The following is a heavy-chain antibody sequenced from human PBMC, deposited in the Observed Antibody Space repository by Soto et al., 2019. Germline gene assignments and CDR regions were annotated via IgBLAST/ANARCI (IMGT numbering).Heavy chain of an antibody. CDR3: ARQPRYYDILTGYYISLFFDY. J-gene: IGHJ4*02. V-gene: IGHV4-39*01. Sequence: QLQLQESGPGLVKPSETLSLTCTVSGGSISSSSYYWGWIRQPPGKGLEWIGSIYYSGSTYYNPSLRSQVTISADPSKNQFSLKLSSVTAADTAVYYCARQPRYYDILTGYYISLFFDYWGQGTLVTVSS. CDR2: IYYSGST. CDR1: GGSISSSSYY. D-gene: IGHD3-9*01.